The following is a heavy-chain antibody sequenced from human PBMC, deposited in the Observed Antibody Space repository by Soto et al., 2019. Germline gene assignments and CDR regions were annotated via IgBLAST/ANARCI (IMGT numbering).Heavy chain of an antibody. Sequence: SETLSLTCAVSGASISSYDWSWIRQPPGRGLEWIGYIYYSGSTNYNPSLESRVTISVDTSKNEFSLKLSSVTAADTAVYYCARRGRDKSFDPWGQGTLVTVSS. CDR2: IYYSGST. D-gene: IGHD2-15*01. CDR3: ARRGRDKSFDP. J-gene: IGHJ5*02. CDR1: GASISSYD. V-gene: IGHV4-59*08.